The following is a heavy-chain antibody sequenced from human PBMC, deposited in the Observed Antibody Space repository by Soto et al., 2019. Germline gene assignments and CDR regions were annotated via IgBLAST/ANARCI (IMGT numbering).Heavy chain of an antibody. J-gene: IGHJ4*02. CDR1: GFNLSNYD. CDR3: AKDRRAGGNSAFYFDF. V-gene: IGHV3-23*01. D-gene: IGHD3-16*01. CDR2: ISATGGGT. Sequence: QPXGSLRLSCSASGFNLSNYDMSWVRQAPGKGLEWVSLISATGGGTYYADSAKGRFTISRDNSHNTLYLQVHSLTAEDTAVYYCAKDRRAGGNSAFYFDFWGQGARSPSPQ.